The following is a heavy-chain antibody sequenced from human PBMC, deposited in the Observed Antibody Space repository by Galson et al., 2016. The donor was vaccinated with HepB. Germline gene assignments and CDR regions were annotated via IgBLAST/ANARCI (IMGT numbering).Heavy chain of an antibody. CDR1: GFTFRSYE. CDR2: ISSTGSTI. Sequence: SLRLSCAASGFTFRSYEMSWVRQAPGKGLEWVSYISSTGSTIYYADSVKGRFTISRDNAKNSLYLQMNSLGVEDTALYYCAREGSSTNWYSPGHADYWGQGTLVTVSS. D-gene: IGHD2-2*02. CDR3: AREGSSTNWYSPGHADY. V-gene: IGHV3-48*03. J-gene: IGHJ4*02.